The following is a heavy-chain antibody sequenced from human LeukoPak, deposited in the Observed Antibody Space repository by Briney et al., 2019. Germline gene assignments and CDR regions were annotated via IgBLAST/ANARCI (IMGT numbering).Heavy chain of an antibody. CDR2: FDPEDGET. CDR1: GYTLTELS. J-gene: IGHJ4*02. D-gene: IGHD3-10*01. Sequence: GASVKVSCKVSGYTLTELSMHWVRQAPGKGLEWMGGFDPEDGETIYAQKFQGRVTMTEDTSTDTAYMELSSLRSEDTAVHYCSTPGGDGSGSYNYWGQGTLVTVSS. V-gene: IGHV1-24*01. CDR3: STPGGDGSGSYNY.